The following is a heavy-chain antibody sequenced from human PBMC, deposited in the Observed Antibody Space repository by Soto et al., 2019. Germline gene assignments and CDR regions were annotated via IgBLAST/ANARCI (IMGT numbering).Heavy chain of an antibody. J-gene: IGHJ4*02. CDR1: GVSISSHDW. V-gene: IGHV4-4*02. CDR2: SHQSGNT. CDR3: ATRDTGRVY. Sequence: LTCAVSGVSISSHDWWTWVRQPPGKGLEWIGESHQSGNTNYNSSLESRVTISLDKSKNLFSLQLNSVTVADTAVYYCATRDTGRVYWGQGTLVTVSS. D-gene: IGHD5-18*01.